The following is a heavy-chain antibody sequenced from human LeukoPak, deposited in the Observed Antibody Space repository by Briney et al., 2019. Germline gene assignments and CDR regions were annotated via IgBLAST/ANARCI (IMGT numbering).Heavy chain of an antibody. CDR1: GFTVSSNY. CDR2: IYSDGST. Sequence: PGGSLRLSCAASGFTVSSNYMSWVRQAPGKGLEWVSIIYSDGSTYYADSVKGRFTISRDNSKNTLYLQVNSLRAEDTAVHYCARIGGAAAGHFDYWGQGTLVTVSS. D-gene: IGHD6-13*01. V-gene: IGHV3-53*01. CDR3: ARIGGAAAGHFDY. J-gene: IGHJ4*02.